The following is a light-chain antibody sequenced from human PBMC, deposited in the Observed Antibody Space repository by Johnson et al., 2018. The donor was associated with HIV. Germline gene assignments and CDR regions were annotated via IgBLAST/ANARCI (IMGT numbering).Light chain of an antibody. Sequence: QSVLTQPPSVSAAPGQKVTISCSGSSSNIGNNYVSWYQQLPGTAPKLLIYDNNKRPSGIPDRFLGSKSGTSATLGITGLQTGDEANYYCGTWDSSLSVVFGTGTKVTVL. CDR2: DNN. CDR3: GTWDSSLSVV. CDR1: SSNIGNNY. V-gene: IGLV1-51*01. J-gene: IGLJ1*01.